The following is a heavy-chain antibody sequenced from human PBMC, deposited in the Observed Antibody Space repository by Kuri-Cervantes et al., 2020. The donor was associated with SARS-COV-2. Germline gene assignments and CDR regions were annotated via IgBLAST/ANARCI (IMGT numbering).Heavy chain of an antibody. D-gene: IGHD6-13*01. CDR2: IYYSGST. J-gene: IGHJ4*02. CDR3: ARGQQLVLLDY. CDR1: GGSISSSSYY. V-gene: IGHV4-39*07. Sequence: SETLSLTCTVSGGSISSSSYYWGWIRQPPGKGLEWIGSIYYSGSTYYNPSLKSRVTISVDTSKNQSSLKLSSVTAADTAVYYCARGQQLVLLDYWGQGTLVTVSS.